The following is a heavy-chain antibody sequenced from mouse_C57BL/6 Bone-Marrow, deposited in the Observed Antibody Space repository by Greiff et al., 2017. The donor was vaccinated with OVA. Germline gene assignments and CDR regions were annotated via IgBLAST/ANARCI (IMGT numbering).Heavy chain of an antibody. CDR1: GYSFTSYY. J-gene: IGHJ2*01. CDR2: IYPGSGNT. CDR3: ARSNSFDY. Sequence: VQVVESGPELVKPGASVKISCKASGYSFTSYYIHWVKQRPGQGLEWIGWIYPGSGNTKYNEKFKGKATLTADTSSSTAYMQLSSLTSDDSAVYYCARSNSFDYWGQGTTLTVSS. V-gene: IGHV1-66*01.